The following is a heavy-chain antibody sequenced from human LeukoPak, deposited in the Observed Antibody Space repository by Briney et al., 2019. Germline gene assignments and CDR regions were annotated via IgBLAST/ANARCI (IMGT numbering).Heavy chain of an antibody. CDR3: ARDRITIFGVPTGHDY. J-gene: IGHJ4*02. D-gene: IGHD3-3*01. Sequence: GASVKVSCKASGYTFTSYYMHWVRQAPGQGLEWMGWINPNSGGTNYAQKFQGRVTMTRDTSISTAYMELSRLRSDDTAVYYCARDRITIFGVPTGHDYWGQGTLVTVSS. V-gene: IGHV1-2*02. CDR1: GYTFTSYY. CDR2: INPNSGGT.